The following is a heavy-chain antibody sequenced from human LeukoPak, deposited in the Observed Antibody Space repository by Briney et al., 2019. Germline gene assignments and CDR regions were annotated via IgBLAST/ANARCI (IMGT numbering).Heavy chain of an antibody. D-gene: IGHD3-22*01. V-gene: IGHV3-33*06. J-gene: IGHJ4*02. CDR2: IWYDGSNK. Sequence: GGSLRLSCAASGFTFSSYGMHWVRQAPGKGLEWVAVIWYDGSNKYYADSVKGRFTISRDNSKNTLYLQMNSLRAEDTAVYYCAKYQPRYYYDSSGYSDYWGQGTLVTVSS. CDR1: GFTFSSYG. CDR3: AKYQPRYYYDSSGYSDY.